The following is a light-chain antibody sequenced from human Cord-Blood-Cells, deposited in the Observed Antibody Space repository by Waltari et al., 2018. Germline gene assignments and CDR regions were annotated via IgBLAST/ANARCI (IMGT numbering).Light chain of an antibody. CDR3: CSYGGSSNVV. CDR1: RRDVGSHSI. V-gene: IGLV2-23*01. Sequence: QSALNQPAAVSGPPGQSITIPCTGTRRDVGSHSIVSWYQQHPGKAPKLMMYASSKPPSGDSIRFSGSKSGNTASLTISGLQAEDEAYYYCCSYGGSSNVVFGGGTKLTVL. J-gene: IGLJ2*01. CDR2: ASS.